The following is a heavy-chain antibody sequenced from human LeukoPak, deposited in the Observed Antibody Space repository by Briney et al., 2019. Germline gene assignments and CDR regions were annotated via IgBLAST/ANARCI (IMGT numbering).Heavy chain of an antibody. Sequence: PGGSLRLSCAASGFTFSSYWMSWVRQAPGKGLEWVANIKQDGSGKYYVNSVRGRFSISRDNAKNSLYLQMNSLRAEDTAVYYCAREHCSSSSCHLDYWGQGTLVTVSS. V-gene: IGHV3-7*01. CDR1: GFTFSSYW. J-gene: IGHJ4*02. CDR3: AREHCSSSSCHLDY. D-gene: IGHD2-2*01. CDR2: IKQDGSGK.